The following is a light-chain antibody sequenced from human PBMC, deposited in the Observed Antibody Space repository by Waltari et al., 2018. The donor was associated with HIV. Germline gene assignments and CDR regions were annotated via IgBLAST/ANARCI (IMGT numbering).Light chain of an antibody. CDR2: VVS. CDR3: CSYAGDYTFVL. CDR1: SSDVGGYNY. V-gene: IGLV2-11*01. Sequence: QSALTQPRSVSGSPGQSVTISCTGTSSDVGGYNYVSWYQQHPGKAPKLMIYVVSKRPAGVPDRFSGSKSGNTASLTISGLQAEDEADYYCCSYAGDYTFVLFGGGTKLTVL. J-gene: IGLJ2*01.